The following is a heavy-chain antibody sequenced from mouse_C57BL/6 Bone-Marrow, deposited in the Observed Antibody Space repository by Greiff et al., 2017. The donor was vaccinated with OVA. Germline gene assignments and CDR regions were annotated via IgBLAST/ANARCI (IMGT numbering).Heavy chain of an antibody. CDR3: TREDYYYGSSYGYFEG. Sequence: VQLQQSGTVLARPGASVKMSCKTSGYTFTSYWMHWVKQRPGQGLEWIGAIYPGNSDTSYNQKFKGKAKLTAVTSASTAYMELSSLTNEDSAVYYCTREDYYYGSSYGYFEGWGTGTTVTVAS. CDR2: IYPGNSDT. J-gene: IGHJ1*03. CDR1: GYTFTSYW. D-gene: IGHD1-1*01. V-gene: IGHV1-5*01.